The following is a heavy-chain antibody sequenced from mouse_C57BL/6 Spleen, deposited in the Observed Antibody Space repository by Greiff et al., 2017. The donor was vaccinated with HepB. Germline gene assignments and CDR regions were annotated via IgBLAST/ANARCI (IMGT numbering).Heavy chain of an antibody. CDR3: ARGGSTGTGDY. V-gene: IGHV1-69*01. CDR1: GYTFTSYW. D-gene: IGHD4-1*01. CDR2: IDPSDSYT. J-gene: IGHJ2*01. Sequence: VQLQQSGAELVMPGASVKLSCKASGYTFTSYWMHWVKQRPGQGLEWIGEIDPSDSYTNYNQKFKGKSTLTVDKSSSTAYMQLSSLTSEDAAVYYCARGGSTGTGDYWGQGTTLTVSS.